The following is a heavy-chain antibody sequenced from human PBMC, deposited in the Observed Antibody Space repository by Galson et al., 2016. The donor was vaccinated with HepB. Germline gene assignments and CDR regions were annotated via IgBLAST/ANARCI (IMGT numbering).Heavy chain of an antibody. CDR1: GGSISNYY. J-gene: IGHJ6*02. CDR3: ARVGTTVTTQALGMDV. D-gene: IGHD4-17*01. CDR2: IYNSGST. V-gene: IGHV4-59*01. Sequence: LSLTCTVSGGSISNYYWSWIRQPPGKGLEWIGYIYNSGSTNSNPSLKSRVTISVDTSKNQFSLKLSSVTAADTAVYYCARVGTTVTTQALGMDVWGQGTTVTVS.